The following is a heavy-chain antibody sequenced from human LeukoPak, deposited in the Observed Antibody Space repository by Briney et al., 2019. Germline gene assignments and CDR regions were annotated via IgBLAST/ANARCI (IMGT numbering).Heavy chain of an antibody. J-gene: IGHJ4*02. Sequence: SETLSLTCAVSGGSISSSNYYWGWIRQPPGKGLEWIGSIYYSGSIYYNPSLKSRVTISVDTSKNQFSLKLTSVTAADTAVYYCARQRGYCSGGSCYGMFDYWGQGTLVTVSS. V-gene: IGHV4-39*01. CDR3: ARQRGYCSGGSCYGMFDY. CDR2: IYYSGSI. D-gene: IGHD2-15*01. CDR1: GGSISSSNYY.